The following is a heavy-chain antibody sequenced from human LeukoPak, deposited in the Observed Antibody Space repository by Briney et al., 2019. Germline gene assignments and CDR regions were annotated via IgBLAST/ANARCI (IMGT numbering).Heavy chain of an antibody. Sequence: SETLSLTCIVSGGSISSSGYYWGWIRQPPGKGLEWIGSMYHSGNTYYNPSLKSRVIISVDTSKNQFSLKLSSVTAADTAVYYCARHAMVATPIDYWGQGTLVTVSS. CDR1: GGSISSSGYY. CDR2: MYHSGNT. V-gene: IGHV4-39*01. D-gene: IGHD1-26*01. CDR3: ARHAMVATPIDY. J-gene: IGHJ4*02.